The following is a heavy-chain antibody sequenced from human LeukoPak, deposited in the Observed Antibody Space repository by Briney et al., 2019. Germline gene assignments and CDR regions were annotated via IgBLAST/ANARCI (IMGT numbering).Heavy chain of an antibody. CDR3: SKEESDFWSGYYKYYYYYMDV. CDR1: GFTFSSYW. D-gene: IGHD3-3*01. V-gene: IGHV3-74*01. CDR2: INSDGSST. Sequence: GGSLRLSCAASGFTFSSYWMHWVRQAPGKGLVWVSRINSDGSSTSYADSVKGRFTISRDNAKNTLYLQMNSLRAEDTAVYYCSKEESDFWSGYYKYYYYYMDVWGKGTTVTVSS. J-gene: IGHJ6*03.